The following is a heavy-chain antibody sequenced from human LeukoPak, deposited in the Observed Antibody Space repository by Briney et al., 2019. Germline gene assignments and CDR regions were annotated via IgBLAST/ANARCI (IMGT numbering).Heavy chain of an antibody. D-gene: IGHD6-19*01. CDR3: ARESVAGSYFDY. CDR2: ISYDGSNK. J-gene: IGHJ4*02. Sequence: GGSLRLSCAASGFTFSSYEMNWVRQAPGKGLEWVAVISYDGSNKDYADSVKGRFTISRANSKNTLYLQMNSLRAEDTAVYYCARESVAGSYFDYWGQGTLVTVSS. V-gene: IGHV3-30*04. CDR1: GFTFSSYE.